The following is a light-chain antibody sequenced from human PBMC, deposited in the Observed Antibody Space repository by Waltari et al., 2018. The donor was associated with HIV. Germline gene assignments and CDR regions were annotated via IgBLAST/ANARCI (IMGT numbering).Light chain of an antibody. CDR2: DAS. CDR1: QSVSSSY. CDR3: QQYGSSPYT. J-gene: IGKJ2*01. V-gene: IGKV3-20*01. Sequence: EIVLTQSPGTLSLSPGERANLSCRASQSVSSSYLAWYQQKPGQTPRLLIYDASNRATGIPDRFSGSGSGTDFTLTISRLEPEDFAVYSCQQYGSSPYTFGQGTKLEIK.